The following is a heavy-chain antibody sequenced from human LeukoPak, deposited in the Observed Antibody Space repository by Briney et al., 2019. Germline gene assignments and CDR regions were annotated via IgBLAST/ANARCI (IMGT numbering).Heavy chain of an antibody. CDR3: ERTAARLGEDFDY. CDR1: GFTVSSNY. J-gene: IGHJ4*02. V-gene: IGHV3-53*01. D-gene: IGHD6-6*01. CDR2: IYSGGST. Sequence: QPGGSLRLSCAASGFTVSSNYMSWVRQAPGKGLEWVSVIYSGGSTYYADSVKGRFTISRDNSKNTLYLQMNSLRAEDTAVYYCERTAARLGEDFDYWGQGTLVTVSS.